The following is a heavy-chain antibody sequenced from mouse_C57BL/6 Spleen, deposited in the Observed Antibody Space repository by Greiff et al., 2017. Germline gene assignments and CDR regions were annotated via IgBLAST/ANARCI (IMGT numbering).Heavy chain of an antibody. Sequence: QVQLQQSGAELVKPGASVKISCKASGYTFTDYYINWVKQRPGQGLEWIGKIGPGSGSTYYNEKFKGKATLTADKSSSTAYMQLSSLTSEDSAVYFCARSEIYYEYDRAWFAYWGQGTLVTVSA. CDR1: GYTFTDYY. CDR3: ARSEIYYEYDRAWFAY. J-gene: IGHJ3*01. D-gene: IGHD2-4*01. V-gene: IGHV1-77*01. CDR2: IGPGSGST.